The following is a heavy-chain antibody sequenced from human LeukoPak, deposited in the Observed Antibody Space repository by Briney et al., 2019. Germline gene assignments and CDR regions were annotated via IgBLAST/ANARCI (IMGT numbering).Heavy chain of an antibody. CDR2: ISSSGSTI. CDR1: GFTFSSYE. D-gene: IGHD6-13*01. Sequence: GGSLRLSCAASGFTFSSYEMNWVRQAPGKGLEWVSYISSSGSTIYYADSVKGRFTISRDNAKNSLYLQMNSLRAEDTAVYYCAKGSEQQLVFSYFDYWGQGTLVTVSS. CDR3: AKGSEQQLVFSYFDY. V-gene: IGHV3-48*03. J-gene: IGHJ4*02.